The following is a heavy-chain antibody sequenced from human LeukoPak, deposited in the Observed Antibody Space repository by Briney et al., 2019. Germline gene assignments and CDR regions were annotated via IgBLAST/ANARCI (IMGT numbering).Heavy chain of an antibody. CDR3: ARSSSAYYYEFDY. Sequence: GGSLRLSCAASGFSVNSNYMNWVRQAPGKGLEWVSVIYIDGDTSYADSVKGRFTISRDNSKNTLYLQMNSLRAEDTAVYYCARSSSAYYYEFDYWGQGTLVTVSS. J-gene: IGHJ4*02. CDR2: IYIDGDT. D-gene: IGHD3-22*01. V-gene: IGHV3-53*01. CDR1: GFSVNSNY.